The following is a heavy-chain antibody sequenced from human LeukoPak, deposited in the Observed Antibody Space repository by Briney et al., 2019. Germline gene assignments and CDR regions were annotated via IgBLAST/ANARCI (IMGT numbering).Heavy chain of an antibody. J-gene: IGHJ6*03. D-gene: IGHD6-13*01. CDR1: GYSFTSYW. Sequence: GESLKISCKGSGYSFTSYWIGWVRQMPGKGLEWMGIIYPGDSDTRYTPSFQGQVTISADKSISTAYLQWSSLKASDTAMYYGARSRVGGIAAAGTDYYYMDVWGKGTTVTVFS. V-gene: IGHV5-51*01. CDR2: IYPGDSDT. CDR3: ARSRVGGIAAAGTDYYYMDV.